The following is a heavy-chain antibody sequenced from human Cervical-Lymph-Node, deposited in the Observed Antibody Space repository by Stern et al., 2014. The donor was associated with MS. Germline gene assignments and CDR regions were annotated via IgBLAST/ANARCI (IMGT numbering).Heavy chain of an antibody. CDR2: IDWEYDK. CDR3: ARLKYNWNYDLFDS. D-gene: IGHD1-7*01. V-gene: IGHV2-70*01. J-gene: IGHJ4*01. CDR1: GFSLSTKMC. Sequence: QVTLRESGPELVRPTQTLTLTCTFSGFSLSTKMCVSWIRQPPGKALEWLALIDWEYDKYYNTSLKTRLTISKDTSKNQVVLTMTNMDPVDTATYYCARLKYNWNYDLFDSWCHVTLVTVSS.